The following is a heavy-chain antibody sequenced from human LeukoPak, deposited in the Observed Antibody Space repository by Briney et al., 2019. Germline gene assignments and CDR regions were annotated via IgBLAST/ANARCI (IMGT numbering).Heavy chain of an antibody. D-gene: IGHD6-13*01. V-gene: IGHV3-74*01. J-gene: IGHJ5*02. CDR3: ARDGGSSWYSNWFDP. Sequence: PGGSLRLSCADSGFTFSSYWMHWVRQAPGKGLVWVSRINSDGSSTSYADSVKGRFTISRDNAKNTLYLQMNSLRAEDTAVYYCARDGGSSWYSNWFDPWGQGTLVTVSS. CDR2: INSDGSST. CDR1: GFTFSSYW.